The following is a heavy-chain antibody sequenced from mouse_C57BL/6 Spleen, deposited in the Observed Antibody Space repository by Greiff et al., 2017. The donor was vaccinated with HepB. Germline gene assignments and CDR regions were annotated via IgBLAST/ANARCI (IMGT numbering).Heavy chain of an antibody. V-gene: IGHV5-9*01. D-gene: IGHD1-1*01. J-gene: IGHJ2*01. CDR3: ARQENYYGSSPYYFDY. CDR1: GFTFSSYT. CDR2: ISGGGGNT. Sequence: EVMLVESGGGLVKPGGSLKLSCAASGFTFSSYTMSWVRQTPEKRLEWVATISGGGGNTYYPDSVKGRFTISRDNAKNTLYLQRSSLRSEDTALYYCARQENYYGSSPYYFDYWGQGTTLTVSS.